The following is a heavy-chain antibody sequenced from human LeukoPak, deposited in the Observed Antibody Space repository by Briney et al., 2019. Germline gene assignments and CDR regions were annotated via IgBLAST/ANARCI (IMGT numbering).Heavy chain of an antibody. CDR2: IYDSGST. CDR3: ARVSGSMIFYY. D-gene: IGHD3/OR15-3a*01. CDR1: GGSISSGNYY. J-gene: IGHJ4*02. V-gene: IGHV4-31*03. Sequence: SQTLSLTCTVSGGSISSGNYYWSWIRQHPGKGLEWIGYIYDSGSTYYNPSLKSRVTISVDTFKNQFSLKLSSVTAADTAVYYCARVSGSMIFYYWGQGTLVTVSS.